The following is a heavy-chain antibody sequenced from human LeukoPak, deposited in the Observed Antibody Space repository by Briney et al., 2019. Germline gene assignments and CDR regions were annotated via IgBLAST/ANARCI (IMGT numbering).Heavy chain of an antibody. V-gene: IGHV1-24*01. J-gene: IGHJ4*02. CDR2: FDPEDGET. CDR3: ATRKLTMVRGVPFDY. Sequence: ASVNVSCKVSGYTLTELSMHWVRQAPGKGLEWMGGFDPEDGETIYAQKFQGRVTMTEETSTDTAYMKLSSLRSEDTAVYYCATRKLTMVRGVPFDYWGQGTLVTVSS. CDR1: GYTLTELS. D-gene: IGHD3-10*01.